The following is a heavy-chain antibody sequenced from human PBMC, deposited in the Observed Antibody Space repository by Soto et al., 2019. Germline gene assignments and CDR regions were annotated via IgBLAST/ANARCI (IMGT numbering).Heavy chain of an antibody. CDR1: GFTFSSYA. CDR3: ARSSSNVLLWFGELLAPGYYFAY. D-gene: IGHD3-10*01. Sequence: MRLSCAASGFTFSSYAMHWVRQAPGKGLEWVAVISYDGSNKYYADSVKGRFTISRDNSKNTPYLQMNSLRAEDTAVYYCARSSSNVLLWFGELLAPGYYFAYCGKGTLVIVSS. CDR2: ISYDGSNK. V-gene: IGHV3-30-3*01. J-gene: IGHJ4*02.